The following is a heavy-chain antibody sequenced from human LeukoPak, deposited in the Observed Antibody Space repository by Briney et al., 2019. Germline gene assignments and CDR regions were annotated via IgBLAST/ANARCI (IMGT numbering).Heavy chain of an antibody. CDR2: ISGSGGST. CDR1: GFTFSSYA. J-gene: IGHJ5*02. V-gene: IGHV3-23*01. D-gene: IGHD2-2*02. Sequence: GGSLRLSCAASGFTFSSYAMSWVRQAPGKGLEWVSAISGSGGSTYYADSVKGRFTISRDNSKNTLYLQMNSLRAEDTAVYYCAKISDIVVVPAAINSGWFDPWGQGTLVTVSS. CDR3: AKISDIVVVPAAINSGWFDP.